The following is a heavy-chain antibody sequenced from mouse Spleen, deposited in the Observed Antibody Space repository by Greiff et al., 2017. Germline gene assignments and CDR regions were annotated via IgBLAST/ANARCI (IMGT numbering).Heavy chain of an antibody. V-gene: IGHV1-52*01. CDR1: GYTFTSYW. J-gene: IGHJ3*01. CDR3: ARGDDYDGDGFAY. Sequence: QVQLQQPGAELVRPGSSVKLSCKASGYTFTSYWMHWVKQRPIQGLEWIGNIDPSDSETHYNQKFKDKATLTVDKSSSTAYMQLSSLTSEDSAVYYCARGDDYDGDGFAYWGQGTLVTVSA. CDR2: IDPSDSET. D-gene: IGHD2-4*01.